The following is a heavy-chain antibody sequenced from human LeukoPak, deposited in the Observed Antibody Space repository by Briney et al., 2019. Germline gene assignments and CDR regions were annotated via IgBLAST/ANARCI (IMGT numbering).Heavy chain of an antibody. CDR2: IWYDGSNK. Sequence: GGSLRLSCAASGFTFSSYGMHWVRQAPGKGLEWVAVIWYDGSNKYYADSVKGRFTISRDNSKNTLYLQMNSLRAEDTAVYYCARDAFFDYVWGSPDYWGQGTLVTVSS. CDR3: ARDAFFDYVWGSPDY. J-gene: IGHJ4*02. CDR1: GFTFSSYG. D-gene: IGHD3-16*01. V-gene: IGHV3-33*01.